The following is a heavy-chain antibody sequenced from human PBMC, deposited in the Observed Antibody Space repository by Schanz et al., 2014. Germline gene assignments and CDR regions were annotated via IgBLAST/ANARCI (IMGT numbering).Heavy chain of an antibody. V-gene: IGHV3-53*01. Sequence: EVQLVESGGGLIQPGGSLRLSCAVSGFTVSSNYMSWVRQAPGKGLEWVSVIYSGGSTYYADSVKGRFTISRDNSKNTVYXXXTRVRAEDTALYYCAXAPPPYSSSPYYWYYGMDVWGQGTTVTVSS. CDR1: GFTVSSNY. CDR3: AXAPPPYSSSPYYWYYGMDV. CDR2: IYSGGST. D-gene: IGHD6-6*01. J-gene: IGHJ6*02.